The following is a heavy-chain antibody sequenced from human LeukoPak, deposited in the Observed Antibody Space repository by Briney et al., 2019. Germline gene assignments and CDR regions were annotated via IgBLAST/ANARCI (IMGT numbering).Heavy chain of an antibody. V-gene: IGHV3-23*01. D-gene: IGHD3-10*01. CDR2: ITDSGGSA. J-gene: IGHJ6*02. CDR3: AKGGLGQASGLDV. CDR1: GFIFSNYA. Sequence: GGSLRLSCAASGFIFSNYAMTWVRHAPGKGLEFISSITDSGGSAYYADSVKGRFTLSRDNSRDTLYLHLNSLRAEDTALYYCAKGGLGQASGLDVWSQGTTVIVSS.